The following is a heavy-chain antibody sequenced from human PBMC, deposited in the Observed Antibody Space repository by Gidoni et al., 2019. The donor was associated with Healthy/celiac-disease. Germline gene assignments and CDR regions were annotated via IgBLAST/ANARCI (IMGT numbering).Heavy chain of an antibody. V-gene: IGHV1-69*01. Sequence: QVQLVHSGAEVKKPGSSVKVSCTPSGGTFSSYAISWVRQAPGQGLEWMGGIIPIFGTANYAQKFQGRVTITADESTSTAYMELSSLRSEDTAVYYCARVSLRGATTANYYYYGMDVWGQGTTVTVSS. D-gene: IGHD1-26*01. CDR1: GGTFSSYA. CDR2: IIPIFGTA. J-gene: IGHJ6*02. CDR3: ARVSLRGATTANYYYYGMDV.